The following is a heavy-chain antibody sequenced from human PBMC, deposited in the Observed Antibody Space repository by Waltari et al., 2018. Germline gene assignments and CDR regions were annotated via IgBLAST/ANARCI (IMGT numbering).Heavy chain of an antibody. D-gene: IGHD6-13*01. CDR2: IYYSGST. CDR3: ARVPRIAAAGWGDAFDI. J-gene: IGHJ3*02. V-gene: IGHV4-59*01. CDR1: GGSISSYY. Sequence: QVQLQESGSGLVKPSETLSLTCTVSGGSISSYYWSWIRQPPGKGLEWIGYIYYSGSTNYNPSLKSRVTISVDTSKNQFSLKLSSVTAADTAVYYCARVPRIAAAGWGDAFDIWGQGTMVTVSS.